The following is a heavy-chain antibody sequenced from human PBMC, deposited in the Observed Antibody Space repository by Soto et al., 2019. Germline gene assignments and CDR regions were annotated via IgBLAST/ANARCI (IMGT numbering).Heavy chain of an antibody. Sequence: EEQLLDSGGRLVQPGGSLRLSCVASGFTFSNYDMTWVRQAPGKGLEWVSGISGSGGNTYSADSVKGRFTISRDNSKNTLYLQMNSPRAEDTAVYYCARGRKSRYYYYSMDVWGKGTTVTVSS. D-gene: IGHD1-20*01. CDR1: GFTFSNYD. CDR2: ISGSGGNT. J-gene: IGHJ6*03. V-gene: IGHV3-23*01. CDR3: ARGRKSRYYYYSMDV.